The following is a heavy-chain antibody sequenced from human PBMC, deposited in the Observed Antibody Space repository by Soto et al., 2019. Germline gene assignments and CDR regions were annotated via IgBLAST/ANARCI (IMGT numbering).Heavy chain of an antibody. D-gene: IGHD3-22*01. V-gene: IGHV1-18*01. Sequence: ASVKVSCKASGGTFSSYTISWVRQAPGQGLEWMGWVSAYNGNTNYAQKLQGRVTMTTDTSTSTAYMELRSLRSDDTAVYYCARSFDSSGYYYVPDYWGQGTLVTVSS. J-gene: IGHJ4*02. CDR1: GGTFSSYT. CDR3: ARSFDSSGYYYVPDY. CDR2: VSAYNGNT.